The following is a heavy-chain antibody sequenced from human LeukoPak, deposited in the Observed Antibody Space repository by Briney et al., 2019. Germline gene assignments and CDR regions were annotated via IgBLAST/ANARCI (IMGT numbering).Heavy chain of an antibody. Sequence: ASVKVSCKASGYTFTSYGISRVRQAPGQGLEWMGWISAYNGNTNYAQKLQGRVTMTTDTSTSTAYMELRSLRSDDTAVYYCARDSCSSTSCYLVYYYMDVWGKGTTITVSS. J-gene: IGHJ6*03. V-gene: IGHV1-18*01. CDR2: ISAYNGNT. CDR3: ARDSCSSTSCYLVYYYMDV. CDR1: GYTFTSYG. D-gene: IGHD2-2*01.